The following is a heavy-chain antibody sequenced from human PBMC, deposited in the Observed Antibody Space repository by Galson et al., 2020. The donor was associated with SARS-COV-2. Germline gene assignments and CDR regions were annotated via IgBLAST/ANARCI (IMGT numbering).Heavy chain of an antibody. CDR2: IYYSGST. J-gene: IGHJ4*02. CDR1: GGSISSYY. D-gene: IGHD2-15*01. Sequence: SETLSLTCTVSGGSISSYYWSWIRQPPGKGLEWIGYIYYSGSTNYNPSLKSRVTISVDTSKNQFSLKLSSVTAADTAVYYCARGYCSGGSCYYFDYWGQGTLVTVSS. V-gene: IGHV4-59*13. CDR3: ARGYCSGGSCYYFDY.